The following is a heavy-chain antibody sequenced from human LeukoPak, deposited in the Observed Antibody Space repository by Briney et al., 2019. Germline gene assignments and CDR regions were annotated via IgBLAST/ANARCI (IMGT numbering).Heavy chain of an antibody. D-gene: IGHD3-10*02. J-gene: IGHJ5*02. V-gene: IGHV1-8*01. CDR3: ARGPRSGDLSLGYWFDP. CDR2: MNPNSGNT. Sequence: ASVKVSCKASGYTFTSYDINWVRQVTGQGLEWMGWMNPNSGNTGYAQNFQGRLTMTRNTSISTAYMELSSLRSEDTAVYYCARGPRSGDLSLGYWFDPWGQGTLVSVSS. CDR1: GYTFTSYD.